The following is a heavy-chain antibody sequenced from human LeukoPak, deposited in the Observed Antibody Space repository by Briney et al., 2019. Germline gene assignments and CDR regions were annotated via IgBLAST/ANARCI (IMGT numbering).Heavy chain of an antibody. V-gene: IGHV4-30-4*01. CDR2: IYYSGST. CDR1: GGSISSGDYY. Sequence: SETLSLTCTVSGGSISSGDYYWSWIRQPLGKGLEWIGYIYYSGSTYYNPSLKSRVTISVDTSKNQFSLKLSSVTAADTAVYYCASSLTRRLGYCSSTSCYLGGWFDPWGQGTLVTVSS. D-gene: IGHD2-2*01. J-gene: IGHJ5*02. CDR3: ASSLTRRLGYCSSTSCYLGGWFDP.